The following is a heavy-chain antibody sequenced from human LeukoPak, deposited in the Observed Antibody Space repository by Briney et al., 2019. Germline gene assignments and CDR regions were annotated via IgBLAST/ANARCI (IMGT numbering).Heavy chain of an antibody. CDR2: ISWNRGTI. J-gene: IGHJ4*02. V-gene: IGHV3-9*01. D-gene: IGHD5-24*01. Sequence: PGRSLRLSCAASGFSFDDYAMHWVRQGPGKGLEWVAGISWNRGTIDYADSVKGRFTISRDNAKDSLYLQMSSLRAEDTALYYCAKERDGYNKDFDCWGQGTLVTVSS. CDR1: GFSFDDYA. CDR3: AKERDGYNKDFDC.